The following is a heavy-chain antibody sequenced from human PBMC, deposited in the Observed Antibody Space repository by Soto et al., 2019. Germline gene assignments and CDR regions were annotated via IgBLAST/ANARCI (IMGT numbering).Heavy chain of an antibody. CDR3: APHYPDSSGYFDH. Sequence: ASVKVSCKASGYIFTGNYMHWVRQAPGQGLEYMGWINPNNGATNYAQNFQGRVTLTWDTSISTAYMEVRRLRSDDTAVYYCAPHYPDSSGYFDHWGQGTLVTVSS. CDR2: INPNNGAT. D-gene: IGHD3-22*01. J-gene: IGHJ4*02. CDR1: GYIFTGNY. V-gene: IGHV1-2*02.